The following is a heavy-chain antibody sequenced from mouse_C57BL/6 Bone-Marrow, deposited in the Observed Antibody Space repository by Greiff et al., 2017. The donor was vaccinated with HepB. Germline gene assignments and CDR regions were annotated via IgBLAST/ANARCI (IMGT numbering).Heavy chain of an antibody. V-gene: IGHV3-6*01. D-gene: IGHD2-2*01. CDR1: GYSITSGYY. Sequence: DVKLQESGPGLVKPSQSLSLTCSVTGYSITSGYYWNWIRQFPGNKLEWMGYISYDGSNNYNPSLKNRISITRDTSKNQFFLKLNSVTTEDTATYYCAIRLSYWGQGTTLTVSS. J-gene: IGHJ2*01. CDR3: AIRLSY. CDR2: ISYDGSN.